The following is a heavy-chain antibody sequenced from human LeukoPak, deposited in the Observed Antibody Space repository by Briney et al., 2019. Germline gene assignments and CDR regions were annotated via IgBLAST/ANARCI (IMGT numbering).Heavy chain of an antibody. D-gene: IGHD3-22*01. CDR1: GFTLGDFA. J-gene: IGHJ3*02. Sequence: GGSLSLSCTVGGFTLGDFAIGWVRQAPGKGLEWVGFIRSKAYGGTAEFAASVKGKFTISRDDSKSIAHLQMNSLKTEDTAVYYCSRDYYDSSGYTRDRAFDIWGQGTMVTVSS. CDR3: SRDYYDSSGYTRDRAFDI. V-gene: IGHV3-49*04. CDR2: IRSKAYGGTA.